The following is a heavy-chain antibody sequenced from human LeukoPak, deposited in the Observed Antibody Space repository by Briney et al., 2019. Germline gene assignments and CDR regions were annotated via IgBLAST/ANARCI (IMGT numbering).Heavy chain of an antibody. CDR2: IYYSGRT. J-gene: IGHJ3*02. V-gene: IGHV4-59*01. D-gene: IGHD1-26*01. Sequence: PSETLSLTCTVSGDSITGYYWSWIRQPPGKGLEWIGYIYYSGRTNYNPSLKSRVTMSVDTSNNQFSLNLRSVTAADTAVYYCATTTSGGDAFDIWGQGTMVTVSS. CDR3: ATTTSGGDAFDI. CDR1: GDSITGYY.